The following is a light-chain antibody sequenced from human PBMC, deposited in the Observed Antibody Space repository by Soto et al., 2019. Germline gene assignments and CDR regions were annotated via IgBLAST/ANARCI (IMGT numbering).Light chain of an antibody. J-gene: IGKJ5*01. CDR1: QTVSTTY. Sequence: EIVLTQSPGTLSLSAGERATLSCRPSQTVSTTYFAWYQQRPGQAPRLLFYDASTRASGIPDRFSCSGSGRDFTLTISRLDAEASEVYYCQQFGSSPITFGQGTRLEIK. CDR2: DAS. CDR3: QQFGSSPIT. V-gene: IGKV3-20*01.